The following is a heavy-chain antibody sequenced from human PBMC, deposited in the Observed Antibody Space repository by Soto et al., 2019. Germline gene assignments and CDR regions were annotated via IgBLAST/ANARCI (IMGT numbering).Heavy chain of an antibody. CDR2: IVPNVGTV. J-gene: IGHJ4*02. D-gene: IGHD3-3*01. CDR3: ARRDTSGFLRYFDN. V-gene: IGHV1-69*06. CDR1: GGTLSSFINYP. Sequence: QMQLVQSGAEVKKPGSSVKVSCKASGGTLSSFINYPINWVRQAPGQGLEWMGGIVPNVGTVNYAQKFQGRVQITADKSTGTAYMELSSLRSEDTALYYCARRDTSGFLRYFDNWGQGTLVTVSS.